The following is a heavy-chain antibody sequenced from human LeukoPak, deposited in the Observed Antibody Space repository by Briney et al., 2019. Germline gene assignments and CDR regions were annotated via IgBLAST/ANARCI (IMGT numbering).Heavy chain of an antibody. CDR3: AREPGGAGTTIDH. Sequence: ASVKVSCKASGYTFTGYYMHWVRQAPGQGLEWMGRINPNSGGTNYAQKFQGRVTMTRDTSISTAYMELNRLGSDDTAVYYCAREPGGAGTTIDHWGQGTLVTVSS. J-gene: IGHJ4*02. D-gene: IGHD1-7*01. V-gene: IGHV1-2*06. CDR1: GYTFTGYY. CDR2: INPNSGGT.